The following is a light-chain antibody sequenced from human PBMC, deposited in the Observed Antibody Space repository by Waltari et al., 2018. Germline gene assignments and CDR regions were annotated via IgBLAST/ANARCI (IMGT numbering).Light chain of an antibody. Sequence: IQMTQSPSSLSASVAPTLTITCRGSQGITNYLSWYQQKPGKAPKRLIYAASSLDSGVPSRFSGSGSGTEFTLTISSLQPEDFATYYCLQYNTKPYSFGRGIKVEIK. CDR2: AAS. CDR3: LQYNTKPYS. J-gene: IGKJ2*03. CDR1: QGITNY. V-gene: IGKV1-17*01.